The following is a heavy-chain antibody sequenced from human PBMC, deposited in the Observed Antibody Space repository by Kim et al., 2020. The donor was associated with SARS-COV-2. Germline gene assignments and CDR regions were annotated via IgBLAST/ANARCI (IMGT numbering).Heavy chain of an antibody. CDR3: ARDPNLLWPHSPYYFDY. D-gene: IGHD3-10*01. CDR2: IWYDGSNK. CDR1: GFTFSSYG. Sequence: GGSLRLSCAASGFTFSSYGMHWVRQAPGKGLEWVAVIWYDGSNKYYADSVKGRFTISRDNSKNTLYLQMNSLRAEYTAVYYCARDPNLLWPHSPYYFDYCGQGTLVTVSS. V-gene: IGHV3-33*01. J-gene: IGHJ4*02.